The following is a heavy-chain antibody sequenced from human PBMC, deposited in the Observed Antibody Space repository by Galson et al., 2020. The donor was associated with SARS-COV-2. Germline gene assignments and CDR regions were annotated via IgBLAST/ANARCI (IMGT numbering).Heavy chain of an antibody. Sequence: GGSLRLSCAASGFTFSSYAMHWVRQAPGKGLEWVAVISYDGSNKYYADSVKGRFTISRDNSKNTLYLQMNSLRAEDTAVYYCARGGLYGDYGHYYYYYGMDVWGQGTTVTVSS. CDR1: GFTFSSYA. CDR3: ARGGLYGDYGHYYYYYGMDV. V-gene: IGHV3-30*04. D-gene: IGHD4-17*01. J-gene: IGHJ6*02. CDR2: ISYDGSNK.